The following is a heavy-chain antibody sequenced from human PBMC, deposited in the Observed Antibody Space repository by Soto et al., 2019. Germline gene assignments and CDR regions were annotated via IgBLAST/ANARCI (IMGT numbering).Heavy chain of an antibody. D-gene: IGHD6-6*01. CDR2: ISSSSSYI. V-gene: IGHV3-21*01. Sequence: GGSLRLSCAASGFTFSSYSMNWVRQAPGKGLEWVSSISSSSSYIYYADSVKGRFTISRDNAKNSLYLQMNSLRAEDTAVYYCARIQTTRGIAARSRIDYWGRGTLVTVSS. J-gene: IGHJ4*02. CDR3: ARIQTTRGIAARSRIDY. CDR1: GFTFSSYS.